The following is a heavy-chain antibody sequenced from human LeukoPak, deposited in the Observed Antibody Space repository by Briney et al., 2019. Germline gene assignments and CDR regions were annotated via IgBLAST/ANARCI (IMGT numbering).Heavy chain of an antibody. D-gene: IGHD6-19*01. V-gene: IGHV4-61*01. Sequence: NTSETLSLTCTVSGGSVSNGSYYWSWIRQPPGKGLEWIGYIYYSGSTNYNPSLKSRVTISVDTSKNQFSLKLSSVTAADTAVYYCARDFGQWLVRYFDYWGQRTLVTVSS. CDR1: GGSVSNGSYY. J-gene: IGHJ4*02. CDR3: ARDFGQWLVRYFDY. CDR2: IYYSGST.